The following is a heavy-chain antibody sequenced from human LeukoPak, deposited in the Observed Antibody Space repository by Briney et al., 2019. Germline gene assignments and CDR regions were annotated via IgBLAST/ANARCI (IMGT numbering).Heavy chain of an antibody. CDR3: ARGRSASIRPFIHFAFDI. D-gene: IGHD2-2*02. V-gene: IGHV4-30-2*01. Sequence: PSQTLSLTCAVSGGSISSGGYSWSWIRQPPGKGLEWIGYIYHSGSTYYNPSLKSRVTISVDRSKNQFSLKLSSVTAADTAVYYCARGRSASIRPFIHFAFDIWGQGTMVTVSS. CDR1: GGSISSGGYS. J-gene: IGHJ3*02. CDR2: IYHSGST.